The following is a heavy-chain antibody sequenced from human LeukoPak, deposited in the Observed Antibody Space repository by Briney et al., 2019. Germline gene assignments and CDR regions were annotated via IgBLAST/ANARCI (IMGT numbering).Heavy chain of an antibody. D-gene: IGHD3-16*01. CDR2: IKQDGSEK. V-gene: IGHV3-7*03. CDR1: GFTFSSYW. CDR3: TKIGASIRGRAFDI. J-gene: IGHJ3*02. Sequence: GGSLRLSCAASGFTFSSYWMSWVRQAPGKGLEWVANIKQDGSEKYYVDSVKGRFTISRDNAKDSLYLQMNSLRAEDTAVYYCTKIGASIRGRAFDIWGQGTMVTVSS.